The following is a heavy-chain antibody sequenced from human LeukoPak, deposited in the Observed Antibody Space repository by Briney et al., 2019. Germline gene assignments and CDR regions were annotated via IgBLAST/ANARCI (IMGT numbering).Heavy chain of an antibody. CDR3: TRDPIGVGDSFDY. CDR2: ISSKAYGGTT. V-gene: IGHV3-49*04. D-gene: IGHD3-3*01. CDR1: GFTFCDYA. J-gene: IGHJ4*02. Sequence: GRSLVLSCTASGFTFCDYAMIWVRQAPGKGVEWVGFISSKAYGGTTEYAASVKWIFTISRDDSKSIAYLQMNSLKTEDTAVYYCTRDPIGVGDSFDYWGQVTLV.